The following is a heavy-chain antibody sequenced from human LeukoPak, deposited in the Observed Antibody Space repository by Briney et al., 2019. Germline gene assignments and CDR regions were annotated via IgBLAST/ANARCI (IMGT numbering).Heavy chain of an antibody. CDR1: GFTVSSNY. D-gene: IGHD3-3*01. J-gene: IGHJ4*02. V-gene: IGHV3-53*05. Sequence: GSLRLSCGASGFTVSSNYMSWVRQAPGKGLEWVSVIYSGGTTNYADSVKGRFTISRDNSKNTLYLQMDSLRAEDTAVYYCARDRAWNYFDYWGQGTLVTVSS. CDR2: IYSGGTT. CDR3: ARDRAWNYFDY.